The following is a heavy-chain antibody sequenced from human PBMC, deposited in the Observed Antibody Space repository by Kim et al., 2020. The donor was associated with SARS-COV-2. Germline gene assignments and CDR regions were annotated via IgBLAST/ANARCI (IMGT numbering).Heavy chain of an antibody. V-gene: IGHV3-72*01. CDR3: GRDKGGNELDY. Sequence: TEYAASVKGRFTISRDDSKNTVYLQMNSLKTEDTAFYYCGRDKGGNELDYWGQGTLVTVSS. J-gene: IGHJ4*02. CDR2: T. D-gene: IGHD1-1*01.